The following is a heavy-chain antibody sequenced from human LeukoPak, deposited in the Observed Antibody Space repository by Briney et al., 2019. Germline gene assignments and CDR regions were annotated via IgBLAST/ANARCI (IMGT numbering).Heavy chain of an antibody. D-gene: IGHD2-2*01. V-gene: IGHV4-34*01. CDR3: ARCSTSSYYYYGMDV. J-gene: IGHJ6*04. CDR1: GGSFSGYY. CDR2: INHSGST. Sequence: SETLSLTCAVYGGSFSGYYWSWIRQPPGKGLEWIGEINHSGSTNCNPSLKSRVTISVDTSKNQFSLKLSSVTAADTAVYYCARCSTSSYYYYGMDVWGKGTTVTVSS.